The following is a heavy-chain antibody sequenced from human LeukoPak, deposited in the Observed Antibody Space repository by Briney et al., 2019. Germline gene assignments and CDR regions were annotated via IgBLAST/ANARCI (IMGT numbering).Heavy chain of an antibody. V-gene: IGHV1-3*01. CDR1: GYTFTRYA. CDR2: INAGNGNT. CDR3: ARDRVTLVRESYGMDV. J-gene: IGHJ6*04. D-gene: IGHD3-10*01. Sequence: ASVKVSCKASGYTFTRYAMHWVRQAPGQRLEWMGWINAGNGNTKYSQKFQGRVTITRDTSASTAYMELSSLRSEDTVVYYCARDRVTLVRESYGMDVWGKGTMVTVSS.